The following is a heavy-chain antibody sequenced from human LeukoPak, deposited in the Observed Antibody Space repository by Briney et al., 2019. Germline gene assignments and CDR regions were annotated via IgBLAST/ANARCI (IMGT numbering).Heavy chain of an antibody. D-gene: IGHD6-13*01. CDR1: GGTFSSYA. J-gene: IGHJ4*02. Sequence: SVEVSCKASGGTFSSYAISWVRQAPGQGLEWMGRIIPILGIANYAQKFQGRVTITADKSTSTAYMELSSLRSEDTAVYYCAREGSSWLDYWGQGTLVTVSS. CDR2: IIPILGIA. V-gene: IGHV1-69*04. CDR3: AREGSSWLDY.